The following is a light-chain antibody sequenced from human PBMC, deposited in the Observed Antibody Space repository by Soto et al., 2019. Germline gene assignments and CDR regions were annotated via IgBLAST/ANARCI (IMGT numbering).Light chain of an antibody. CDR3: VSKACTAYG. Sequence: QSVLTQPPSASGCPGQSVTISCTGTSSDVGGYDYVSWYQEYPGKTPKLMIFAVTKRPSGVPELFSGSKAGNTASLSVSGLQAEDEADYYCVSKACTAYGSGAGTKVTV. CDR2: AVT. CDR1: SSDVGGYDY. J-gene: IGLJ1*01. V-gene: IGLV2-8*01.